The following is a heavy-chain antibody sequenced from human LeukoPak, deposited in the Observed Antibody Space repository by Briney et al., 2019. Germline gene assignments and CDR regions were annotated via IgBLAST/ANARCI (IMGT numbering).Heavy chain of an antibody. CDR1: GFTFSSYE. J-gene: IGHJ4*02. CDR2: ISSSGSSI. Sequence: GGSLRLSCAASGFTFSSYEMNWVRQAPGKGLEWVSYISSSGSSIYYADSVKGRFTISRDNAKNSLYLQMNSLRAEDTAVYYCARERRGEYYFDYWGQGTLVTVSS. D-gene: IGHD3-10*01. CDR3: ARERRGEYYFDY. V-gene: IGHV3-48*03.